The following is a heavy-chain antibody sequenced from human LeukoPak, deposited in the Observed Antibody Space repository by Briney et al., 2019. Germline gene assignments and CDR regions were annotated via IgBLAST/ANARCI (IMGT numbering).Heavy chain of an antibody. CDR2: ISVDGSAT. V-gene: IGHV3-30*04. CDR3: ARILDSAWGELGY. J-gene: IGHJ4*02. D-gene: IGHD6-19*01. CDR1: GFTFHNYA. Sequence: GGSLRLSCAASGFTFHNYAMNWLRQTPDRGLEWLAAISVDGSATNYADSVKGRFTISRDNSKNTLYLQMNSLRAEDTAVYYCARILDSAWGELGYWGQGTLVTVSS.